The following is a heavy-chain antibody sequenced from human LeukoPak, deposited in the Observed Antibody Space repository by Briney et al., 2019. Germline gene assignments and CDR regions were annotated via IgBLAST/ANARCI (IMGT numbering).Heavy chain of an antibody. J-gene: IGHJ4*02. CDR3: ARLGGRRGPLDY. Sequence: SETLSLTCAVYGGSFSGYYWSWIRQPPGKGLEWIGYIYYSGSTNYNPSLKSRVTISVDTSKNQFSLKLSSVTAADAAVYYCARLGGRRGPLDYWGQGTLVTVSS. V-gene: IGHV4-59*08. CDR2: IYYSGST. D-gene: IGHD2-15*01. CDR1: GGSFSGYY.